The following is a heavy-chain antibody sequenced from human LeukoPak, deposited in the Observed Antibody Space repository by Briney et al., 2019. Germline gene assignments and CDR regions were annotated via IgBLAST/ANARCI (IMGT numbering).Heavy chain of an antibody. CDR3: ARPGSVGEPDAFDI. J-gene: IGHJ3*02. D-gene: IGHD3-16*01. Sequence: ASETLSLTCAVSGAPISSNNWWWSWVRQPPGKGLEWIGEINHSGSTNYNPSLKSRVTISVDTSKNQFSLKLSSVTAADTAVYYCARPGSVGEPDAFDIWGQGTVVTVSS. CDR2: INHSGST. CDR1: GAPISSNNW. V-gene: IGHV4-4*02.